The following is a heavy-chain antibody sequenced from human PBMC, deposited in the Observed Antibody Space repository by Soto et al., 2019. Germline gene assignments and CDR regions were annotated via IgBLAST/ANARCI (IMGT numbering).Heavy chain of an antibody. Sequence: GGSLRLSCAASGFTFSSYAMHWVRQAPGKGLEWVAVISYDGSNKYYADSVKGRFTISRDNSKNTLYLQMNSLRAEDTAVYYCARAPGDSAATEIPYYFDYWGRGTLVTVSS. J-gene: IGHJ4*02. D-gene: IGHD6-13*01. V-gene: IGHV3-30-3*01. CDR2: ISYDGSNK. CDR1: GFTFSSYA. CDR3: ARAPGDSAATEIPYYFDY.